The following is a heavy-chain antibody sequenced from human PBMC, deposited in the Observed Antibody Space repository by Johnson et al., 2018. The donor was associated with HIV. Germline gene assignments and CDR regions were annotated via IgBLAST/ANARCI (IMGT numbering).Heavy chain of an antibody. V-gene: IGHV3-20*04. D-gene: IGHD3-22*01. CDR3: VRERRHFYDSSGYPDYDAFDI. CDR2: INWNGGRT. CDR1: GFIFDDYG. J-gene: IGHJ3*02. Sequence: MQLVESGGGVLRPGAYLRLSCEGFGFIFDDYGMSWVRQAPGKGLEWVSGINWNGGRTGYADSVKGRFTISRDNAKNSLYLQMNSLRAEDRALYYCVRERRHFYDSSGYPDYDAFDIWGQGTMVTVSP.